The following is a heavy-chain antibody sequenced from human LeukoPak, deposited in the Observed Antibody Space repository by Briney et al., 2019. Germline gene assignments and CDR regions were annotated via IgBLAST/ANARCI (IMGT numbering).Heavy chain of an antibody. D-gene: IGHD6-6*01. CDR2: INWNGGST. CDR1: GFTFDDYG. J-gene: IGHJ4*02. Sequence: GGSLRLSCAASGFTFDDYGMSWVRQAPGKGVEWVSGINWNGGSTGYADSVKGRFTISRDNAQNPLYLQMNSLRAEDTALYYCARRSSSSSQNFDCWRQGTLITVPP. V-gene: IGHV3-20*04. CDR3: ARRSSSSSQNFDC.